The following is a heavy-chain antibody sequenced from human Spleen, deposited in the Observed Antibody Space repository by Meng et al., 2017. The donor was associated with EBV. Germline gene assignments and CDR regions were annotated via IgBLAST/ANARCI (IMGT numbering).Heavy chain of an antibody. CDR1: ADNGSSDIPA. CDR2: TYYRSKWYN. J-gene: IGHJ4*02. Sequence: GLVSPPTTLPLTCAISADNGSSDIPAWNWIRQSPSRGLEWLGRTYYRSKWYNDYAVSVKSRITINPDTSKNQFSLQLNSVTPEDTAVYYCARDNRGWYFDYWGQGTLVTVSS. V-gene: IGHV6-1*01. D-gene: IGHD3-10*01. CDR3: ARDNRGWYFDY.